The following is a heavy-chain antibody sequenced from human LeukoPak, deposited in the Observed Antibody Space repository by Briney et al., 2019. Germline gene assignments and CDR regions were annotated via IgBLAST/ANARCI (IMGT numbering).Heavy chain of an antibody. CDR1: GFTFSSNW. CDR2: INSDGSRT. Sequence: GGSLRLSCAASGFTFSSNWMHWVRQAPGKGMVWVSRINSDGSRTSYADSMKGRFTISRDNAKNTLYLQMNSLRAEDTAVYYCGRGFSGGLDYWGQGNLVTVSS. D-gene: IGHD2-15*01. CDR3: GRGFSGGLDY. J-gene: IGHJ4*02. V-gene: IGHV3-74*01.